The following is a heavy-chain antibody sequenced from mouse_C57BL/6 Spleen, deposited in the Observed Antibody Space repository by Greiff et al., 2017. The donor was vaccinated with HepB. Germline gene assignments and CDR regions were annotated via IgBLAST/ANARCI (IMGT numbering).Heavy chain of an antibody. J-gene: IGHJ4*01. D-gene: IGHD1-1*01. CDR1: GFTFSSYG. V-gene: IGHV5-6*01. CDR3: ARAYYYGSKGYAMDY. CDR2: ISSGGSYT. Sequence: EVQRVESGGDLVKPGGSLKLSCAASGFTFSSYGMSWVRQTPDKRLEWVATISSGGSYTYYPDSVKGRFTISRDNAKNTLYLQMSSLKSEDTAMYYCARAYYYGSKGYAMDYWGQGTSVTVSS.